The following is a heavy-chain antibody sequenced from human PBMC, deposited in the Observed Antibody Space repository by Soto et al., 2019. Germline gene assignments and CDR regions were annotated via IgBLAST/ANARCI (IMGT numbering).Heavy chain of an antibody. Sequence: GGSLRLSCAASGFTFNSFTMHWARQAPGKGLEWVAVISHDGSHKYSADSVKGRFTISRDDSKNTLYLQMSSLRVADTAIYYCATWEERYFQDWGQGTLVTVSS. D-gene: IGHD1-26*01. J-gene: IGHJ1*01. CDR3: ATWEERYFQD. CDR2: ISHDGSHK. CDR1: GFTFNSFT. V-gene: IGHV3-30-3*01.